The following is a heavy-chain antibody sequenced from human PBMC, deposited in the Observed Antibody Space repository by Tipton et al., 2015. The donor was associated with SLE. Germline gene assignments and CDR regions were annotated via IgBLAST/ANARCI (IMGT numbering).Heavy chain of an antibody. Sequence: TLSLTCTVSGGSISSYYWSWIRQPPGKGLEWIGEINHSGSTNYNPSLKSRVTISVDTSKNQFSLKLSSVTAADTAVYYCAGGEFPPYYYYYYGMDVWGQGTTVTVSS. V-gene: IGHV4-34*01. J-gene: IGHJ6*02. D-gene: IGHD3-10*01. CDR1: GGSISSYY. CDR3: AGGEFPPYYYYYYGMDV. CDR2: INHSGST.